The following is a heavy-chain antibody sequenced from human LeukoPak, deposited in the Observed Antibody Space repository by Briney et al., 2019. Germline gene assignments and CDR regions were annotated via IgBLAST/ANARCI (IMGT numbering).Heavy chain of an antibody. CDR1: GFTFSGSA. J-gene: IGHJ4*02. V-gene: IGHV3-73*01. CDR2: IRSKANSYAT. D-gene: IGHD3-16*02. CDR3: TRGEDDYVWGSYRLNYFDY. Sequence: GGSLRLSRAASGFTFSGSAMHWVRQASGKGLEWVGRIRSKANSYATAYAASVKGRFTISRDDSKNTAYLQMNSLKTEDTAVYYCTRGEDDYVWGSYRLNYFDYWGQGTLVTVSS.